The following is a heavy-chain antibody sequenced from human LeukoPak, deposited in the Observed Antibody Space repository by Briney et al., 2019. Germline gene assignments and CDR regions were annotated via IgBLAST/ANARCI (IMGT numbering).Heavy chain of an antibody. CDR1: GASMSNYY. CDR3: ARAGGYGLIDY. V-gene: IGHV4-39*07. D-gene: IGHD5-18*01. Sequence: SETLSLTCNVSGASMSNYYWVWIRQPPGEGLEWIGSIYHSGTTYSGSTYYNPSLKSRVTISLDTSKNQFSLKVGSMTAADTAVYYCARAGGYGLIDYWGQGTMVTVSS. J-gene: IGHJ4*02. CDR2: IYHSGTTYSGST.